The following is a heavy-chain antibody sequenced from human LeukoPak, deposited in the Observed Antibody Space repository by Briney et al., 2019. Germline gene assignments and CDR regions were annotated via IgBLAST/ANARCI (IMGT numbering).Heavy chain of an antibody. V-gene: IGHV3-21*01. J-gene: IGHJ4*02. Sequence: GGSLRLSCAASGFTFSLYSMNWVRQAPGKGLEWVSSISSSSNIYYADSVKGRFTISRDNAKNSLYLQIHSLRVEDTAVYYCARGPTRDGYYFDYWGQGTLVTVSS. CDR3: ARGPTRDGYYFDY. CDR1: GFTFSLYS. CDR2: ISSSSNI. D-gene: IGHD5-24*01.